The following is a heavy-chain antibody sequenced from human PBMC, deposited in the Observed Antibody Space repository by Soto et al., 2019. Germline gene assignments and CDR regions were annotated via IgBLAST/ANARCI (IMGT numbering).Heavy chain of an antibody. CDR2: IYPGDSDT. V-gene: IGHV5-51*01. J-gene: IGHJ6*03. CDR1: GYSVTSYW. CDR3: AIRSGLAAGATYDYIRGTPKPRSDYYYMDV. Sequence: GESVKISCKGSGYSVTSYWIGWVRQMPGKGLEWMGIIYPGDSDTRYSPSFQGQVTISADKSISTAYLQWSSLKASDTAMYYCAIRSGLAAGATYDYIRGTPKPRSDYYYMDVWGKGTTVTV. D-gene: IGHD3-16*01.